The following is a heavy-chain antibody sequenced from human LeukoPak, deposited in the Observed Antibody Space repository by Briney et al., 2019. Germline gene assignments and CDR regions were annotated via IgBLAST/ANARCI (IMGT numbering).Heavy chain of an antibody. CDR3: AGCRDGYNWLDY. Sequence: PGGSLRLSCVASGFTVSTSYMSWVRQAPGKGLEWVSTIYSGGTTYYADSVRGRFTISRDNSKNTLYLQMNSLRAEDTAVYYCAGCRDGYNWLDYWGQGTVVTVSS. CDR2: IYSGGTT. J-gene: IGHJ4*02. CDR1: GFTVSTSY. D-gene: IGHD5-24*01. V-gene: IGHV3-66*01.